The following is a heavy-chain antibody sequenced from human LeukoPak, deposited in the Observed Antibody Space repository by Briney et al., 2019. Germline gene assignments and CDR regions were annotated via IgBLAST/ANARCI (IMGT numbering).Heavy chain of an antibody. CDR1: GFTFSSYA. D-gene: IGHD1-26*01. CDR2: ISSNGGTT. Sequence: GGSLRLSCAASGFTFSSYAMHWVRQAPGKGLEYVSVISSNGGTTYYANSVKGRFSISRDNSKNTLYLQMGSLRLDDMAVYYCARGWDVPLAYWAQGTLVTVPS. J-gene: IGHJ4*02. CDR3: ARGWDVPLAY. V-gene: IGHV3-64*01.